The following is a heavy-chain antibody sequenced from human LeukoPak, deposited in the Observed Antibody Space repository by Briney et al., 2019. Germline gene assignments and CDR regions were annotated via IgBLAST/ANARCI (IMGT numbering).Heavy chain of an antibody. Sequence: GGSLRLSCAASGFTFSSYAMHWVRQAPGKGLEWVAVISYDGSNKYYADSVKGRFTISRDNSKNTLYLQMNSLRAEDTAVYYCARSGPIAAADHFDYWGQGTLVTVSS. CDR1: GFTFSSYA. V-gene: IGHV3-30-3*01. J-gene: IGHJ4*02. CDR3: ARSGPIAAADHFDY. D-gene: IGHD6-13*01. CDR2: ISYDGSNK.